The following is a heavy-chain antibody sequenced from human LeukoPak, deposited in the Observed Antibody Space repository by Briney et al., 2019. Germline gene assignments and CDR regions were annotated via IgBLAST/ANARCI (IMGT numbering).Heavy chain of an antibody. CDR1: GGSFSGYY. CDR3: ARVVVMHDAFDI. Sequence: SETLSLTCAVYGGSFSGYYWSWIRQPPGKGLEWIGEINHSGSTYYNPSLKSRVTISVDMSKNQFSLKLRSVTAADTAVYYCARVVVMHDAFDIWGQGTMVTVSS. V-gene: IGHV4-34*01. CDR2: INHSGST. D-gene: IGHD3-22*01. J-gene: IGHJ3*02.